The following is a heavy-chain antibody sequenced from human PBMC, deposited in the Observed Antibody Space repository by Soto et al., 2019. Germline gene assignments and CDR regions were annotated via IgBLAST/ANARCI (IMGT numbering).Heavy chain of an antibody. CDR1: GYTFTGYY. Sequence: ASVKVSCKASGYTFTGYYMHWVRQAPGQGLEWVGWINPNSGGTNYAQKFQGRVTMTRDTSISTAYMELSRLRSDDTAVYYCARDPTNILTGLDYWGQGTLVTVSS. CDR3: ARDPTNILTGLDY. J-gene: IGHJ4*02. V-gene: IGHV1-2*02. CDR2: INPNSGGT. D-gene: IGHD3-9*01.